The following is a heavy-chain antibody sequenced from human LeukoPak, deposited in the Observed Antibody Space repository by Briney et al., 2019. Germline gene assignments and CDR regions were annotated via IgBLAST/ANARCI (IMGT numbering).Heavy chain of an antibody. CDR2: ISSNGGST. CDR1: GFTFSSYA. V-gene: IGHV3-64*01. CDR3: ARRRANDAFDI. Sequence: GGSLRLSCAASGFTFSSYAMHWVRQAPGKGLEYVSAISSNGGSTYYANSVKGRFTISRDNSKNTLYLQMGSLRAEDMAVYYCARRRANDAFDIWGQGTMVTVSS. J-gene: IGHJ3*02.